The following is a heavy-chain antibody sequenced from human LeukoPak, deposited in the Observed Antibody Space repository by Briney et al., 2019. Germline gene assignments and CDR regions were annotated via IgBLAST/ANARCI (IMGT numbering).Heavy chain of an antibody. V-gene: IGHV1-18*01. Sequence: ASVKVSCKASGYTFTSYGISWVRQAPGQGLEWMGWISAYNGNTNYAQKLQGRVTMTTDTSTSTAYMELRSLRSDDTAVYYCARDLWIQLWAPDAFDIWGQGTMVTVSS. CDR1: GYTFTSYG. CDR2: ISAYNGNT. J-gene: IGHJ3*02. CDR3: ARDLWIQLWAPDAFDI. D-gene: IGHD5-18*01.